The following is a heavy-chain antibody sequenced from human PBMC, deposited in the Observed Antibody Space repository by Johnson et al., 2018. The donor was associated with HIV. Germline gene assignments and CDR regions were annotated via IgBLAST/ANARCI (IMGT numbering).Heavy chain of an antibody. D-gene: IGHD6-25*01. CDR2: IRDDGSNT. CDR1: GFTFSSYG. J-gene: IGHJ3*02. Sequence: MQLVESGGGVVQPGGSLRLSCAASGFTFSSYGMHWVRQAPGKGLEWVAFIRDDGSNTYYADSVKGRFTISRDNSKNTLYLQMNSLRAEDTAVYYCAKETPSSGGTFDIWGQVTMVTVSS. V-gene: IGHV3-30*02. CDR3: AKETPSSGGTFDI.